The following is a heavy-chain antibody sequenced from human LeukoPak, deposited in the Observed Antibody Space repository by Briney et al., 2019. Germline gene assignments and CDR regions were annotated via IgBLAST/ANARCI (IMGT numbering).Heavy chain of an antibody. J-gene: IGHJ4*02. CDR1: GFTVSSNY. CDR2: IYSGGST. Sequence: PGGSLRLSCAASGFTVSSNYMSWVRQAPGKGLEWVSVIYSGGSTYYADSVEGRFTISRDNSKNTLYLQMNSLRVEDTAVYYCARGPYGDRAADDYWGQGTLVTVSS. V-gene: IGHV3-53*01. CDR3: ARGPYGDRAADDY. D-gene: IGHD4-17*01.